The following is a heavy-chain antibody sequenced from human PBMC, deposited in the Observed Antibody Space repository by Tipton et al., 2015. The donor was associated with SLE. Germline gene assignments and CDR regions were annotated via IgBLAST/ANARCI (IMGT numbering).Heavy chain of an antibody. J-gene: IGHJ6*03. CDR3: ARFGVSYYYFYMDV. D-gene: IGHD3-10*01. V-gene: IGHV4-61*09. CDR1: GGSINSRTYY. Sequence: LRLSCTVSGGSINSRTYYWSWIRQPAGKGLEWIGHIYTSGSTNYNPSLKSRVTISLDTSKNQFSLKLTSVTAADTAVYYCARFGVSYYYFYMDVWGKGTTVTISS. CDR2: IYTSGST.